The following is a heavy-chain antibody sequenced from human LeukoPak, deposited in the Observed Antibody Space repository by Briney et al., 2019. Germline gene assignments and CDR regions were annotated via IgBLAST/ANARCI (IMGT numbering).Heavy chain of an antibody. CDR2: INPSGGST. V-gene: IGHV1-46*01. Sequence: ASVKVSCKASGYTFTSYYMHWVRQAPGQGLEWMGIINPSGGSTSYAQKFQGRVTMTRDMSTSTAFMELNSLRSEDTAVYFCAGVRIAVTALFDYWGQGTLVTVSS. CDR3: AGVRIAVTALFDY. J-gene: IGHJ4*02. D-gene: IGHD6-19*01. CDR1: GYTFTSYY.